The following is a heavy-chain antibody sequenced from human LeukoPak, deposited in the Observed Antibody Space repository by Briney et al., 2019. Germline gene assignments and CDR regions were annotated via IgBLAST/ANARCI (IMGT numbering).Heavy chain of an antibody. CDR3: ARARIRKVVPAYHYYYYYMDV. Sequence: ASVKVSCKASGGTFSSYAISWVRQAPGQGLEWMGGIIPIFGTANYAQKFQGRVTITADESTSTAYMELSSLRSEDTAVYYCARARIRKVVPAYHYYYYYMDVWGKGTTVTVSS. CDR2: IIPIFGTA. V-gene: IGHV1-69*13. CDR1: GGTFSSYA. D-gene: IGHD2-2*01. J-gene: IGHJ6*03.